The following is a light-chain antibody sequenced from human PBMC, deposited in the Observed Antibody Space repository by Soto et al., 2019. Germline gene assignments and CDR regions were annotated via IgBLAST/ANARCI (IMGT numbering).Light chain of an antibody. CDR3: QQLNSFPIP. J-gene: IGKJ3*01. CDR2: GAS. V-gene: IGKV1-9*01. Sequence: IQLTQSPSSLSASVGDRVTISCRASQGIANFLAWYQQKPGKAPKLLIYGASTILSGVPSRFSGSGSGTVFTLTISSLQPEDFTTYYCQQLNSFPIPFGPWTKVDIK. CDR1: QGIANF.